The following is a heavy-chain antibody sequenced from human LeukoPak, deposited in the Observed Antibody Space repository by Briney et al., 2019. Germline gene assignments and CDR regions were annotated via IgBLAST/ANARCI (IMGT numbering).Heavy chain of an antibody. CDR1: GYSFTSYW. J-gene: IGHJ5*02. CDR3: ARRLGGGINWFEP. D-gene: IGHD4-23*01. V-gene: IGHV5-51*01. CDR2: IYPVESDT. Sequence: GESLKIYCKGSGYSFTSYWIGWVRQMPGKGLGWMGIIYPVESDTRYSPSFQGQVTISADKSISTDYLQWSSLEAADTAMYYYARRLGGGINWFEPWGRGTLVTVSS.